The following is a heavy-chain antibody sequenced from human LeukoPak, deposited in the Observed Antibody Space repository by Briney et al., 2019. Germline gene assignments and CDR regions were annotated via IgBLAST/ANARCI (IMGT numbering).Heavy chain of an antibody. CDR3: ARRSPSHYYDSSGYYWPGDWYFDL. Sequence: SETLSLTCTVSGGSVSSYYWSWIRQPPGKGLEWIGYIYYSGSTNYNPSLKSRVTISVDTSKNQFSLKLSSVTAADTAVYYCARRSPSHYYDSSGYYWPGDWYFDLWGRGTLVTVSS. V-gene: IGHV4-59*08. D-gene: IGHD3-22*01. CDR1: GGSVSSYY. CDR2: IYYSGST. J-gene: IGHJ2*01.